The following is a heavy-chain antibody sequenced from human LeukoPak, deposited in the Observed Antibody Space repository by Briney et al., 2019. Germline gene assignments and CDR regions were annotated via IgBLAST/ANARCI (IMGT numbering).Heavy chain of an antibody. D-gene: IGHD3-10*01. Sequence: PSETLSLTCAVYGGSFSGYYWSWIRQPPGKGLEWIGEINHSGSTNYNPSLKSRVTISVDTSKNQFSLKLSSVTAADTAVYYCARQALYYYGSGSYYNWFDPWGQGTLVTVSS. J-gene: IGHJ5*02. CDR1: GGSFSGYY. CDR3: ARQALYYYGSGSYYNWFDP. V-gene: IGHV4-34*01. CDR2: INHSGST.